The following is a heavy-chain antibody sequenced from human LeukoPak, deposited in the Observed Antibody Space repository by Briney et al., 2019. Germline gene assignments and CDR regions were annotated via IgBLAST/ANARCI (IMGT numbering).Heavy chain of an antibody. CDR1: GASITNSY. Sequence: PSETLSLTCTVSGASITNSYWNWVRQPPGKGLEWIGYIYSSGNSNYNPSLKSRATISLDVSKNQFSLKLTSVTAADTAVYYCANSYDGKIVPFDNWGQGALVAVSS. J-gene: IGHJ4*02. CDR3: ANSYDGKIVPFDN. CDR2: IYSSGNS. V-gene: IGHV4-4*09. D-gene: IGHD4-23*01.